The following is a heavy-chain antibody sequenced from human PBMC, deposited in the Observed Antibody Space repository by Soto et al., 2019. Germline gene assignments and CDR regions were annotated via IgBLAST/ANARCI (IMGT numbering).Heavy chain of an antibody. CDR2: IYCSGST. Sequence: SETLSLTCTVSGGSISSYYWSWIRQPPGKGLEWIGYIYCSGSTNYNPSLKSRVTISVDTSKNQFSLKLSSVTAADTAVYYCARAELRSFDYWGQGTLVTVSS. J-gene: IGHJ4*02. CDR1: GGSISSYY. V-gene: IGHV4-59*01. CDR3: ARAELRSFDY. D-gene: IGHD4-17*01.